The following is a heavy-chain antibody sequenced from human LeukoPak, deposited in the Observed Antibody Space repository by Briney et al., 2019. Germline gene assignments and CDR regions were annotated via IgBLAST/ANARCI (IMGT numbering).Heavy chain of an antibody. CDR2: ISYDGSNK. Sequence: GRSLRLSCAASGFTFSSYAMHWVRQAPGKGLEWVAVISYDGSNKYYADSVKGRFTISRDNSKNTLYLQMNSLRAEDTAVYYCARFDDYGGNGLDYWDQGTLVTVSS. V-gene: IGHV3-30-3*01. CDR3: ARFDDYGGNGLDY. J-gene: IGHJ4*02. CDR1: GFTFSSYA. D-gene: IGHD4-23*01.